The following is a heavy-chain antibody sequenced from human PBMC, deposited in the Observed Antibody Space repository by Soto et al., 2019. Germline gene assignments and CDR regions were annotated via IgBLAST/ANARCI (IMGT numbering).Heavy chain of an antibody. CDR3: ARESEMATTYYYYYGMDV. CDR1: GFTFSSYG. V-gene: IGHV3-33*01. D-gene: IGHD5-12*01. CDR2: IWYDGSNK. J-gene: IGHJ6*02. Sequence: PGGSLRLSCAASGFTFSSYGMHWVRQAPGKGLEWVAVIWYDGSNKYYADSVKGRFTISRDNSKNTLYLQMNSLRAEDTAVYYCARESEMATTYYYYYGMDVWGQGTTVTVSS.